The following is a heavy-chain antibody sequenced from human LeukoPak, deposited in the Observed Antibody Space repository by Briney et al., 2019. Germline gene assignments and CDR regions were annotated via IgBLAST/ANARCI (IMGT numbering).Heavy chain of an antibody. Sequence: GGSLRLSCAASGFTFSSYGMHWVRQAPGKGLEWVAFIRYDGSNKYCADSVKGRFTISRDNSKNTLYLQMNSLRAEDTAVYYCAKDKVTMVRGVILPSSDYWGQGTLVTVSS. V-gene: IGHV3-30*02. CDR3: AKDKVTMVRGVILPSSDY. D-gene: IGHD3-10*01. CDR2: IRYDGSNK. CDR1: GFTFSSYG. J-gene: IGHJ4*02.